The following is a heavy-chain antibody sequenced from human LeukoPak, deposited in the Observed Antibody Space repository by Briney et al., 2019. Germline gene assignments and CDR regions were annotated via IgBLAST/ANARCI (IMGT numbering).Heavy chain of an antibody. CDR2: IIPIFGTA. CDR3: ARVLSYYDSSGYPPFD. V-gene: IGHV1-69*05. J-gene: IGHJ4*02. D-gene: IGHD3-22*01. CDR1: GGTFSSYA. Sequence: SVKVSCRASGGTFSSYAISWVRQAPGQGLEWMGRIIPIFGTANYAQKFQGRVTITTDESTSTAYMELSSLRSEDTAVYYCARVLSYYDSSGYPPFDWGPGTLVTVSS.